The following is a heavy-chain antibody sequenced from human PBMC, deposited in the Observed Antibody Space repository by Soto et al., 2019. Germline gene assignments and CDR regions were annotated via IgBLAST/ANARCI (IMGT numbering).Heavy chain of an antibody. CDR3: AKERSSIAARGWFDP. D-gene: IGHD6-6*01. J-gene: IGHJ5*02. CDR2: IGWNSGSI. V-gene: IGHV3-9*01. CDR1: GFTFDDYA. Sequence: GGSLRLSCAASGFTFDDYAMHWVRQAPGKGLEWVSGIGWNSGSIGYADSVKGRFTISRDNAKNSLYLQMNSLRAEDTALYYCAKERSSIAARGWFDPWGQGTLVTVS.